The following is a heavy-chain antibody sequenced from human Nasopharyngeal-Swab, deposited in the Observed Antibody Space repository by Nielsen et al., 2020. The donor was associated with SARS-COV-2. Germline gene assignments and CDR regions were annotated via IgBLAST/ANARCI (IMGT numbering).Heavy chain of an antibody. CDR3: ARPAGGGYFDY. V-gene: IGHV5-51*01. D-gene: IGHD3-16*01. Sequence: VRQMPGKGLEWMGIIYPGDSDTRYSPSFQGQVTISADKSISTAYLQWSSLKASDTAMFYCARPAGGGYFDYWGQGTLVTVSS. J-gene: IGHJ4*02. CDR2: IYPGDSDT.